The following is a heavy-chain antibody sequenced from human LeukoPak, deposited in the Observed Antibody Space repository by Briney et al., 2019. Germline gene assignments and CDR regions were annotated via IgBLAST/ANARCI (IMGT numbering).Heavy chain of an antibody. CDR2: ISYDGSNK. D-gene: IGHD6-19*01. CDR3: ARDSSGIAVAGTLDY. CDR1: GFTFSSYA. V-gene: IGHV3-30*04. Sequence: PGRSLRLSCAASGFTFSSYAMHWVRQAPGKGLEWVALISYDGSNKYYADSVKGRFTISRDNSKNTLYLQMNSLRAEDTAVYYCARDSSGIAVAGTLDYWGQGTLVTVSS. J-gene: IGHJ4*02.